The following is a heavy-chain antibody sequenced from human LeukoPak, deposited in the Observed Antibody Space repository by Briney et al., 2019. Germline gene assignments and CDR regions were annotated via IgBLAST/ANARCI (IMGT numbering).Heavy chain of an antibody. V-gene: IGHV3-21*01. CDR2: ISSSRSYI. D-gene: IGHD6-13*01. Sequence: GGSLRLSCTASGFTFINYSMSWVRQAPGQGLEWVSFISSSRSYIYYADSVKGRFTISRANAKNSLYLQMNSLRAEDTAVYYCARFIAAPYYFDYWGQGTLVTVSS. J-gene: IGHJ4*02. CDR1: GFTFINYS. CDR3: ARFIAAPYYFDY.